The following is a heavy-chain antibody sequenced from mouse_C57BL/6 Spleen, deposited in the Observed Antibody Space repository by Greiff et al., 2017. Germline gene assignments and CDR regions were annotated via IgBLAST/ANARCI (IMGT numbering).Heavy chain of an antibody. Sequence: EVQLKESGPGLVKPSQSLSLTCSVTGYSITSGSYLNWLRQFPGNKLEWMVYISYDGSNNYNPSLKNRISITRDTSKNQFFLKLNSVTTEDTATYYCVRVYYDYDGYYFDYWGQGTTLTVSS. V-gene: IGHV3-6*01. CDR2: ISYDGSN. CDR3: VRVYYDYDGYYFDY. J-gene: IGHJ2*01. CDR1: GYSITSGSY. D-gene: IGHD2-4*01.